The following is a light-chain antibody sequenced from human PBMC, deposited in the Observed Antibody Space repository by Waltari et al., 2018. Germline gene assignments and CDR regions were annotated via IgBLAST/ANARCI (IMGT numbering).Light chain of an antibody. J-gene: IGLJ2*01. Sequence: QSVLTPPPSASGPPVTRATIACSGGGSSYGSNTVYWYQQHPGTTPKLLIYSNNQRPSWVPARLSGSKSGTTASLAISGLQSEDEAAYYCAAWDDSLNGVVFGGGTKLTVL. CDR1: GSSYGSNT. CDR2: SNN. V-gene: IGLV1-44*01. CDR3: AAWDDSLNGVV.